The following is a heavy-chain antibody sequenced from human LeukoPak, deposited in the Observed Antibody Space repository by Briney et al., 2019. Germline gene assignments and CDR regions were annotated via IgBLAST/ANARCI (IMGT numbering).Heavy chain of an antibody. J-gene: IGHJ4*02. CDR3: AREIAAAGMN. Sequence: TRGSLRLSCAVSGFTFSSYWMYWVRQAPGKGLVWVSRIKSDGSSTSYADSVKGRFTISRDNAKSTLYLQMDSLRGEDTAVYYCAREIAAAGMNWGQGTLVTVSS. D-gene: IGHD6-13*01. CDR2: IKSDGSST. V-gene: IGHV3-74*01. CDR1: GFTFSSYW.